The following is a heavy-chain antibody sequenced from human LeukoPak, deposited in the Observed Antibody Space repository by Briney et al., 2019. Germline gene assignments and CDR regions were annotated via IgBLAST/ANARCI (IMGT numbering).Heavy chain of an antibody. V-gene: IGHV3-72*01. J-gene: IGHJ4*02. D-gene: IGHD3-9*01. CDR2: TRNKARSYTT. Sequence: GGSLRLSCAGSGFPFSDHYMDWVRQAPGKGLEWVGRTRNKARSYTTDYAASVKGRFTISRDASKNSVYLQMNSLKTEETAVYYCARTYYNILTGIRDFDYWGQGTLVTVSS. CDR3: ARTYYNILTGIRDFDY. CDR1: GFPFSDHY.